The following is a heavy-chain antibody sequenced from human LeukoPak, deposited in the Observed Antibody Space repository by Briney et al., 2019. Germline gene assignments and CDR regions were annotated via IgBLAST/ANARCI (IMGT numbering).Heavy chain of an antibody. V-gene: IGHV3-7*01. D-gene: IGHD4-11*01. CDR1: GFTFSSYW. CDR3: ARGKGLQGSWYFDL. J-gene: IGHJ2*01. Sequence: PGGSLRLSCAASGFTFSSYWMSWVRQAPGKGLEWVANIKQDGSEKYYVDSVKGRSTISRDNAKNSLYLQMNSLRAEDTAVYYCARGKGLQGSWYFDLWGRGTLVTVSS. CDR2: IKQDGSEK.